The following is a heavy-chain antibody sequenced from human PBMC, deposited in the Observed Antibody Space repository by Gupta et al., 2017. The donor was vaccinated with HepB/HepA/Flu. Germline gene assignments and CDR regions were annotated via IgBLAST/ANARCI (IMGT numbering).Heavy chain of an antibody. CDR3: ARSGYDSSGYYSGY. CDR2: INAGNGNT. V-gene: IGHV1-3*01. Sequence: QVQLVQSGAEVKKPGASVKVSCKASGYTFTSYAMHWVRQAPGQRFEWMGWINAGNGNTKYSQKFQGRVTITRDTSASTAYMELISLRSEDTAVYYCARSGYDSSGYYSGYWGQGTLVTVS. CDR1: GYTFTSYA. J-gene: IGHJ4*02. D-gene: IGHD3-22*01.